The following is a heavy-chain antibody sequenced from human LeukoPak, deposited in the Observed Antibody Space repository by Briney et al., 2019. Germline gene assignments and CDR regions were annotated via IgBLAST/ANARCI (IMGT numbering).Heavy chain of an antibody. CDR3: ARESLGTDY. J-gene: IGHJ4*02. Sequence: AGGSQRLSCAASGFTFSSYEMNWVRQAPGKGREWVSYIGISGSTIYYAASVKGRFTISRDNAKNSLYPQMNSLRAEDAAVYYCARESLGTDYWGQGTLVTVSS. CDR2: IGISGSTI. V-gene: IGHV3-48*03. CDR1: GFTFSSYE. D-gene: IGHD1-1*01.